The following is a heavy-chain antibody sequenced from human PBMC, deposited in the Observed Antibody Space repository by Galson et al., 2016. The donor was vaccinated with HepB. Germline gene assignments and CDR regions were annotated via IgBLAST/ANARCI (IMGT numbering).Heavy chain of an antibody. CDR3: AKDGRIYCSSASCHDHFHY. D-gene: IGHD2-2*01. J-gene: IGHJ4*02. V-gene: IGHV3-23*01. Sequence: SLRLSCAASGFTFSNYAMSWVRQAPGEGLEWVSSISGSGDTTYDADAVRGRFTISRDNSKKTLYLQMNSLRAEDTAVYYCAKDGRIYCSSASCHDHFHYWGQGTLVTVSS. CDR1: GFTFSNYA. CDR2: ISGSGDTT.